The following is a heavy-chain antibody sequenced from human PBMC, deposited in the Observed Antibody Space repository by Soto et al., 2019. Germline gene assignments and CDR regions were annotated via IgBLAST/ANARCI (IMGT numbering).Heavy chain of an antibody. CDR3: AREQTNGDWFDA. V-gene: IGHV3-74*03. J-gene: IGHJ5*02. CDR1: GFDFNNYW. Sequence: EVQLVESGGGLVQPGGSLRLSCGASGFDFNNYWMHWVRQDPEKGLVWVSRINGDGSDTKYADSVKGRFTISRDKAKKTVYLEMNSLRAEDTAVDYCAREQTNGDWFDAWGQGTLVTVSS. CDR2: INGDGSDT. D-gene: IGHD2-8*01.